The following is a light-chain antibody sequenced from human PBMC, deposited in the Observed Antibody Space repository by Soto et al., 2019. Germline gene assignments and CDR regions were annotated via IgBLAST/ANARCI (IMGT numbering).Light chain of an antibody. CDR2: AAS. CDR3: QHYNSYSEA. Sequence: DIQMTQSPSTLSGSVGDRVTITCRASQTIGSWLAWYQQKPGKAPKLLIYAASTLQSAVPSRFSGSGSGTEFTLTISSLQPDDFATYYCQHYNSYSEAFGQGTKVDIK. CDR1: QTIGSW. V-gene: IGKV1-5*01. J-gene: IGKJ1*01.